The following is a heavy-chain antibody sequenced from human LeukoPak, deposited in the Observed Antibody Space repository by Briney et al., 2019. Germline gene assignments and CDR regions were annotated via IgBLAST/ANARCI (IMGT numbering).Heavy chain of an antibody. CDR1: GYTLTSCV. V-gene: IGHV1-18*01. D-gene: IGHD1-26*01. J-gene: IGHJ4*02. CDR3: ARESRGSY. CDR2: ISAKDGNT. Sequence: ASVKVSCKASGYTLTSCVIIWVRQAPGQGLEWMGWISAKDGNTDYAQNFQDRLTMTTDTSTSTAYMELRNLRSDGTAVYYCARESRGSYWGQGTLVTVSS.